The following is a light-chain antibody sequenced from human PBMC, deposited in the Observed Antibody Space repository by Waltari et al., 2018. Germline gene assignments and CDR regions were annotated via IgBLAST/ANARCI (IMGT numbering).Light chain of an antibody. CDR2: AAS. Sequence: QSPLTQPAAVSGSPGQSITISCTGSGSAVGSYFLVSWYQQNPGKAPRLLIYAASRRPSGVSTRFSGSKSGHTASLTISGLQADDEADYYCCSYAGTNTLLFGGGTKVTVL. V-gene: IGLV2-23*01. J-gene: IGLJ2*01. CDR1: GSAVGSYFL. CDR3: CSYAGTNTLL.